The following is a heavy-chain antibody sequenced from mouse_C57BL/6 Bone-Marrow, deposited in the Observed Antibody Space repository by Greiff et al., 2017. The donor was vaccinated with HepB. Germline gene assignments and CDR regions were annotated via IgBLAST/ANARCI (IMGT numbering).Heavy chain of an antibody. CDR2: ITHSGET. V-gene: IGHV12-3*01. CDR1: GFPITSGYS. Sequence: VQLQESGPGLVKPSQSLFLTCSITGFPITSGYSWIWIRQSPGKPLEWMGYITHSGETFYNPSLQSPISITRETSKNQFFLQLNSVTTEDTAMYYCAGDRSYSNYGYWGQGTTLTVSS. D-gene: IGHD2-5*01. J-gene: IGHJ2*01. CDR3: AGDRSYSNYGY.